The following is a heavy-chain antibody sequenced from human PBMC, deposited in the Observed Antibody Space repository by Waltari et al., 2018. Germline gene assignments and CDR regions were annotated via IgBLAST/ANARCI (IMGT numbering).Heavy chain of an antibody. CDR3: ARDLNWETY. Sequence: EVQLVESGGGLVQPGGSLRLSCAASGFTFSTYWMTWVRQTPGKGLEGVANIKPDGSEKYYVDSVKGRFTISRDNAKNSLYLQMNSLRAEDTSVYYCARDLNWETYWGRGALVTVSS. D-gene: IGHD7-27*01. CDR1: GFTFSTYW. J-gene: IGHJ4*02. CDR2: IKPDGSEK. V-gene: IGHV3-7*01.